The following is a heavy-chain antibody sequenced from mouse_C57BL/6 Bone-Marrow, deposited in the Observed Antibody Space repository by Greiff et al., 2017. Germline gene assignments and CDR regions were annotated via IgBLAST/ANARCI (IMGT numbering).Heavy chain of an antibody. Sequence: QVQLQQPEAELVKPGASVKLSCKASGYTFTSYCIHWVKQRPGQGLEWIGIIHPNGGSTNYNEKFKSKATLTVDKSSSTAYMQLSSLTSEDSAVXYWERKAYWGQGTLVTVSA. CDR1: GYTFTSYC. CDR3: ERKAY. J-gene: IGHJ3*01. V-gene: IGHV1-64*01. CDR2: IHPNGGST.